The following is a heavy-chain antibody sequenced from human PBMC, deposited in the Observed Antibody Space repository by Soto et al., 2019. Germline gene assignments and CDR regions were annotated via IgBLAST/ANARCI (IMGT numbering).Heavy chain of an antibody. J-gene: IGHJ4*02. V-gene: IGHV3-48*03. D-gene: IGHD6-19*01. CDR2: ISRSDNTV. CDR1: GFSFSDYE. Sequence: GGSLRLSCVASGFSFSDYEMNWVRQAPGKGLEWISYISRSDNTVHYADSVKGRSTISRDYARNSLYLQMNSLRAEDTAFYYCARESYSSGWLEYWGQGTLVTVSS. CDR3: ARESYSSGWLEY.